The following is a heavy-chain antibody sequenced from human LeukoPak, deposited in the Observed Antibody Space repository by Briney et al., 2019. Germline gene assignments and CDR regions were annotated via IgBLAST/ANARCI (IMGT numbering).Heavy chain of an antibody. CDR2: INPSGGST. Sequence: GASVKVSCKASGYTFTSYYMHWVRQAPGQGLEWMGIINPSGGSTSYAQKFQGRVTMTRDTSTSTVYMELSSLRSEDTAVYYCARDPLGTIWSGYYLDYWGQGTLVTVSS. CDR3: ARDPLGTIWSGYYLDY. CDR1: GYTFTSYY. J-gene: IGHJ4*02. V-gene: IGHV1-46*01. D-gene: IGHD3-3*01.